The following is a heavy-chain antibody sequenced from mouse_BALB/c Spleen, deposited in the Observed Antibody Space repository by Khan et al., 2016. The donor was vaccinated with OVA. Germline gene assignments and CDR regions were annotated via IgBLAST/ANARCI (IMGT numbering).Heavy chain of an antibody. V-gene: IGHV1S132*01. CDR1: GYTFTSYW. CDR2: IFPGTGTT. D-gene: IGHD2-1*01. CDR3: ARGYFGNYEFAY. J-gene: IGHJ3*01. Sequence: QVQLQQSGAELVKPGASVKLSCKTSGYTFTSYWIQWVKQRPGQGLGWIGQIFPGTGTTYYNENFKGKATLTVDTSSHKAYMQFSSRSSEDSAGNFCARGYFGNYEFAYWGQGTLVTVSP.